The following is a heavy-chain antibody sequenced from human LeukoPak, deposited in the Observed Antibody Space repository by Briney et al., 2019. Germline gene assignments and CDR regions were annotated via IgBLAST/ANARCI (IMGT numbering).Heavy chain of an antibody. CDR3: ARGKHDSSGYPLDY. Sequence: GGSLRLSCAASGFTFSSYAMHWVRQAPGKGLEWVAVISYDGSNKYYADSVKGRFTISRDNSKNTLYLQMNSLRAEDTAVYYCARGKHDSSGYPLDYWGQGTLVTVSS. CDR1: GFTFSSYA. V-gene: IGHV3-30-3*01. D-gene: IGHD3-22*01. J-gene: IGHJ4*02. CDR2: ISYDGSNK.